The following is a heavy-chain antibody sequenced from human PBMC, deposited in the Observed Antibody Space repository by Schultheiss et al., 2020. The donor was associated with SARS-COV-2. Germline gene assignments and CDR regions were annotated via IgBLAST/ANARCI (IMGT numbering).Heavy chain of an antibody. D-gene: IGHD6-13*01. CDR2: IYYSGST. CDR3: ARDGGSSSDRFDP. J-gene: IGHJ5*02. V-gene: IGHV4-31*11. Sequence: SETLSLTCAVSGYPISSGYYWGWIRQHPGKGLEWIGYIYYSGSTYYNPSLKSRVTISVDTSKNQFSLKLSSVTAADTAVYYCARDGGSSSDRFDPWGQGTLVTVSS. CDR1: GYPISSGYY.